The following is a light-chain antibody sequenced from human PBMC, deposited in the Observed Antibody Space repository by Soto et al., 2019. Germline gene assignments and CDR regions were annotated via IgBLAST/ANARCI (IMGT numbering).Light chain of an antibody. CDR2: GVT. J-gene: IGLJ1*01. V-gene: IGLV2-14*01. CDR1: SNDVGAYNY. CDR3: FSHRGGDSHV. Sequence: QSVLTQPASVSGSPGQSITISCTRTSNDVGAYNYVSWYQQYPGKAPKLMIYGVTNRPSGVSNRFSGSKTGNTASLTISGLQAEDEADYYCFSHRGGDSHVFGTGTKLTVL.